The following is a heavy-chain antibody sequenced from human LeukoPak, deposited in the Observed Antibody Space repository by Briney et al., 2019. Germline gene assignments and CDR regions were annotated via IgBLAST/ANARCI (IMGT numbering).Heavy chain of an antibody. V-gene: IGHV3-21*01. Sequence: MPGGSLRLSCAASVFTFSSYRMNWVRQAPGKGLEWVSSISSSISYIYYADTVKGRFTISTDNAKNSLYLQMNSLRAEDTAVYYCARDSDYYDSSGYGDYWGQGTLVTVSS. CDR3: ARDSDYYDSSGYGDY. D-gene: IGHD3-22*01. CDR1: VFTFSSYR. CDR2: ISSSISYI. J-gene: IGHJ4*02.